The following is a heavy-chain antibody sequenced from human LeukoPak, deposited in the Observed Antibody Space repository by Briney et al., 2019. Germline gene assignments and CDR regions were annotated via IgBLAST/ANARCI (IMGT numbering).Heavy chain of an antibody. CDR2: NHGGGST. Sequence: GGSLRLSCAASGFTVSSNYMSWVRRAPGKGLEWVSIVNHGGGSTYYADSVKGRFTISRDNSKNTVYLQMNSLRAEDTAVYYCAVESGGFNYWGQGTLVTVSS. CDR3: AVESGGFNY. D-gene: IGHD3-10*01. CDR1: GFTVSSNY. V-gene: IGHV3-53*01. J-gene: IGHJ4*02.